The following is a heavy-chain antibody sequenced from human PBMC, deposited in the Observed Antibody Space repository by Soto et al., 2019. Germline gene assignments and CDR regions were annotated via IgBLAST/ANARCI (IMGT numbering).Heavy chain of an antibody. V-gene: IGHV4-34*01. CDR1: GGSFSGYY. CDR2: INHSGST. J-gene: IGHJ5*02. CDR3: ARAGGTYYDFLSGYLVRVWLDP. D-gene: IGHD3-3*01. Sequence: PSETLSLTCAVYGGSFSGYYWSWIRQPPGKGLEWIGEINHSGSTNYNPSLKSRVTISVDTSKNQFSLKLSSVTAADTAVYYCARAGGTYYDFLSGYLVRVWLDPPAQRTLVTVSS.